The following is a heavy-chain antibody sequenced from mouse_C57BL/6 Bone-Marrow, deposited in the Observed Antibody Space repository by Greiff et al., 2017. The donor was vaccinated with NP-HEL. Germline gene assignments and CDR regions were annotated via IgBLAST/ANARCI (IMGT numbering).Heavy chain of an antibody. CDR1: GYTFTSYW. Sequence: VQLQQPGAELVKPGASVKLSCKASGYTFTSYWMQWVKQRPGQGLEWIGEIDPSDSYTNYNQKFKGKATLTVDTSSSTAYMQLSSLISEDSAVYYCAGGYDGYAMDYWGQGTSVTVSS. CDR2: IDPSDSYT. V-gene: IGHV1-50*01. J-gene: IGHJ4*01. CDR3: AGGYDGYAMDY. D-gene: IGHD2-2*01.